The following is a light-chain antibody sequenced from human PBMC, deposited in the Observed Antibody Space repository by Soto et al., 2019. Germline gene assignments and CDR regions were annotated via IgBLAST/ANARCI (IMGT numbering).Light chain of an antibody. J-gene: IGKJ5*01. Sequence: EIVMTQSPATLSVSPGERATLSFRASQSVSSYLAWYQQKPGQAPRLLIYDASNRATGIPARFSGSGSGTDFTLTISSLESEDFAIYYCQQRSNWPTFGQGTRLEIK. CDR1: QSVSSY. CDR2: DAS. CDR3: QQRSNWPT. V-gene: IGKV3-11*01.